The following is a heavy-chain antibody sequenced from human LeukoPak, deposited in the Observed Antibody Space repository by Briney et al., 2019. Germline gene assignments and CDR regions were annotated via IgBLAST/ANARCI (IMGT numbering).Heavy chain of an antibody. Sequence: PGGSLRLSCAASGFTFSNAWMSWVRQAPGKGLEWVSVIYSGGNTDYADSVKGRFTISRDNSKNTLYLQMNSLRAEDTAVYYCARVVDSSGYYWGQGTLVTVSS. V-gene: IGHV3-53*01. D-gene: IGHD3-22*01. CDR3: ARVVDSSGYY. CDR2: IYSGGNT. CDR1: GFTFSNAW. J-gene: IGHJ4*02.